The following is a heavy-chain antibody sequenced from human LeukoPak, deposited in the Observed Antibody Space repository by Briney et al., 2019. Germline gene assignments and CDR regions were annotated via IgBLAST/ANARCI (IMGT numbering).Heavy chain of an antibody. CDR1: GFTFSSYG. D-gene: IGHD6-13*01. Sequence: GGSLRLSCAASGFTFSSYGMHWVRQAPGKGLEWVAVIWYDGSNKYYADSVKGRFTISRDNSKNTLYLQMNSLRAEDTAVYYCARDHAAGNFYFDYWGQGPLVTVSS. CDR3: ARDHAAGNFYFDY. V-gene: IGHV3-33*01. CDR2: IWYDGSNK. J-gene: IGHJ4*02.